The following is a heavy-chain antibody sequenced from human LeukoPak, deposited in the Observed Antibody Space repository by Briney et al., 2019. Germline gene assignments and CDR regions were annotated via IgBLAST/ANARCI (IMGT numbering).Heavy chain of an antibody. J-gene: IGHJ4*01. CDR2: IYHSGST. V-gene: IGHV4-34*01. D-gene: IGHD6-19*01. CDR1: GGSFSGYY. CDR3: ARYDVGWYYFDY. Sequence: SETLSLTCAVYGGSFSGYYWSWIRQPPGKGLEWIGEIYHSGSTNYNPSLKSRVTISVDKSKNQFSLKLSSVTAADTAVYYCARYDVGWYYFDYWGQEPWSPSPQ.